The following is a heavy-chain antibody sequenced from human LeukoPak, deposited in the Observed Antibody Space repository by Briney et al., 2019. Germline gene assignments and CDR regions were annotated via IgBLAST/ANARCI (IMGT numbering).Heavy chain of an antibody. CDR2: INSDGINT. CDR1: GFTFSNYW. CDR3: ARVSRGAYGDYSSVDY. V-gene: IGHV3-74*01. Sequence: PGGSLRLSCAASGFTFSNYWMHWVRQAPGKGLVWVSRINSDGINTSYADSVKGRFTISRDNAKNSLYLQMNSLRAEDTALYYCARVSRGAYGDYSSVDYWGQGTLVTVSS. J-gene: IGHJ4*02. D-gene: IGHD4-17*01.